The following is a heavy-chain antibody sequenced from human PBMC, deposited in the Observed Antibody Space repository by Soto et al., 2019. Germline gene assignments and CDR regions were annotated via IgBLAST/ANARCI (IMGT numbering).Heavy chain of an antibody. Sequence: VSVKLSCNASGYSFSSYGITWVRQAPGQGLEWLGWISPYNDDTKYAQRLQGRVTMTTDTSTRTAYMDIRGLRSDDTAIYYCARGGYYDSSGARNYHYYGMDVWGQGTTVTVSS. V-gene: IGHV1-18*01. D-gene: IGHD3-22*01. CDR3: ARGGYYDSSGARNYHYYGMDV. J-gene: IGHJ6*02. CDR2: ISPYNDDT. CDR1: GYSFSSYG.